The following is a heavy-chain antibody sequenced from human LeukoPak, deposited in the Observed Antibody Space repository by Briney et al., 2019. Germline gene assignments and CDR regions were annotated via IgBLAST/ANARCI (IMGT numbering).Heavy chain of an antibody. CDR2: IYHRGSS. V-gene: IGHV4-38-2*02. J-gene: IGHJ4*01. Sequence: SETLSLTCTVSGYSISDGYHWGWIRQPPGKGLEWIGSIYHRGSSYYNPSLKSRVIISVDTSKNQFSLKLTSVTAADTAVYYCAARSYYYGSGSYSDYWGHGTLVIVSS. CDR3: AARSYYYGSGSYSDY. CDR1: GYSISDGYH. D-gene: IGHD3-10*01.